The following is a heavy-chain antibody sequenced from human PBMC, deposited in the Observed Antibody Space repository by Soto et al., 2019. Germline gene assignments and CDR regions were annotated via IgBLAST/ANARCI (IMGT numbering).Heavy chain of an antibody. V-gene: IGHV3-11*01. CDR2: ISSSGSTI. CDR1: GFTSSAYY. Sequence: GGSLRVPCGASGFTSSAYYMSLIRQAPGKGLEWVSYISSSGSTIYYADSVKGRFTISRDNAKNSLYLQMNSLRAEDTAVYYCAISIAALGWFDPWGQGTLVTVSS. D-gene: IGHD6-6*01. CDR3: AISIAALGWFDP. J-gene: IGHJ5*02.